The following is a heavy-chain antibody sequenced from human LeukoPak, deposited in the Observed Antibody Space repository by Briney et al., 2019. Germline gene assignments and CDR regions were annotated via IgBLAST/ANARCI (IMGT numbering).Heavy chain of an antibody. V-gene: IGHV1-2*02. CDR2: INPNSGGT. CDR3: AKDSSGWYAYYYMDV. D-gene: IGHD6-19*01. J-gene: IGHJ6*03. CDR1: GYTFTGYY. Sequence: GESLKISCKGSGYTFTGYYMHWVRQAPGQGLEWMGWINPNSGGTNYAQKFQGRVTMTRDTSISTAYMELSRLRSDDTAVYYCAKDSSGWYAYYYMDVWGKGTTVTVSS.